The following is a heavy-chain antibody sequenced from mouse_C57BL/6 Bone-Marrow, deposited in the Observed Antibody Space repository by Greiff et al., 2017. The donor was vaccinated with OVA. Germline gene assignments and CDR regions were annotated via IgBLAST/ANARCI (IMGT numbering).Heavy chain of an antibody. D-gene: IGHD5-5*01. CDR1: GYTFTSYW. CDR3: AREAIYLTGFAY. CDR2: IDPSDSYT. V-gene: IGHV1-69*01. J-gene: IGHJ3*01. Sequence: QVQLQQPGAELVMPGASVKLSCKASGYTFTSYWMHWVKQRPGQGLEWIGEIDPSDSYTNYNQKFKGKSTLTVDKSSSTAYLQLSSLTSEDSAVYAFAREAIYLTGFAYWGQGTLLTVSA.